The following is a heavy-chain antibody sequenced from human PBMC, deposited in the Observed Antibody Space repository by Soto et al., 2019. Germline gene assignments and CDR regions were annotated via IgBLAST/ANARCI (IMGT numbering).Heavy chain of an antibody. CDR2: IRGSGGST. V-gene: IGHV3-23*01. Sequence: GGSLRLSCAVSGFTFSGGYWMKWVRQAPGKGLEWVSAIRGSGGSTYYADSVKGRFTISRDTSKNQFSLKLSSVTAADTAVYYCASGEPDYSNYSFSYWGQGTLVTVSS. CDR1: GFTFSGGYW. J-gene: IGHJ4*02. CDR3: ASGEPDYSNYSFSY. D-gene: IGHD4-4*01.